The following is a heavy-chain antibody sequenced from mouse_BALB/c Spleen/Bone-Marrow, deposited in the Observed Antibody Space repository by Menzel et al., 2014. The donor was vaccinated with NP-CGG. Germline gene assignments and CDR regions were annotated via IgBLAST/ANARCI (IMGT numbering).Heavy chain of an antibody. CDR1: GFSFNSYG. Sequence: DVTLVESGGGLVKSGGSLKLSCAASGFSFNSYGMSWVRQTPEKRLEWVATISGGGRYTFYPDSVKGRFTISRDNAKNNLYLQLSSLRSEDTALYYCARHAYYDQTEVSFVYWGQGTLITVSA. CDR3: ARHAYYDQTEVSFVY. CDR2: ISGGGRYT. J-gene: IGHJ3*01. V-gene: IGHV5-9-2*01. D-gene: IGHD2-4*01.